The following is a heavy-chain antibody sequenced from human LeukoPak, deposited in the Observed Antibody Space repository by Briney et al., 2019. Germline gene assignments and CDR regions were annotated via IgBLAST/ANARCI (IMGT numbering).Heavy chain of an antibody. D-gene: IGHD5-24*01. CDR3: ARVRDGYNDAYDI. CDR2: IKPSGDNT. Sequence: ASVKVSCKASGYTFTGYYMHWVRQAPGQGLEWMGIIKPSGDNTHYAQKFQGRFTMTSDTSTSSVYMELSSLISADTAVYYCARVRDGYNDAYDIWGQGTMVTVTS. CDR1: GYTFTGYY. J-gene: IGHJ3*02. V-gene: IGHV1-46*01.